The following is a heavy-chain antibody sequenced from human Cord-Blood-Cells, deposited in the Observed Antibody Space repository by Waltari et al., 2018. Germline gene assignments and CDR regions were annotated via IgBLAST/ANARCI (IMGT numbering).Heavy chain of an antibody. V-gene: IGHV1-69*01. CDR1: GGTFSSYA. D-gene: IGHD5-12*01. Sequence: KASGGTFSSYAISWVRQAPGQGLEWMGGIIPIFGTANYAQKFQGRVTITADESTSTAYMELSSLRSEDTAVYYCSGYDYAFDIWGQGTMVTVSS. J-gene: IGHJ3*02. CDR3: SGYDYAFDI. CDR2: IIPIFGTA.